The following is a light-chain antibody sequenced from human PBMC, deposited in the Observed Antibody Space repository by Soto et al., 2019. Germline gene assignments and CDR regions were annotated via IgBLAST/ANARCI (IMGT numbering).Light chain of an antibody. V-gene: IGLV2-14*03. J-gene: IGLJ1*01. CDR1: IDDVGAYNY. CDR2: DVN. Sequence: QSALTQPASVSGSPGQSITISCTGTIDDVGAYNYVSWYQQRPGSAPQLIMYDVNNRPSGASHRFSGSKSGHTAYLTISGLQSDDEANYHCSSYASTYSLVFGTGTQLTVL. CDR3: SSYASTYSLV.